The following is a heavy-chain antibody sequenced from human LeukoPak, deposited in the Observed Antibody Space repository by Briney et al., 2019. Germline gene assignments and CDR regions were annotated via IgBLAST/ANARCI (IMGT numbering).Heavy chain of an antibody. Sequence: GGSLRLSCAASGFTFSSYAMSWVRQAPGKGLEWVSAISGSGGSTYYADSVKGRFTISRDNSKNTLYLQMNSLRAEDTAVYYCAKDQGDYDFWSGPGDFDYWGQGTLVTVSS. CDR3: AKDQGDYDFWSGPGDFDY. D-gene: IGHD3-3*01. V-gene: IGHV3-23*01. J-gene: IGHJ4*02. CDR2: ISGSGGST. CDR1: GFTFSSYA.